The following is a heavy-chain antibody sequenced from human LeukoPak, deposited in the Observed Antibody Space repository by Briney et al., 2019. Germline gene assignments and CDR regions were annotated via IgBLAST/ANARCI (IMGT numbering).Heavy chain of an antibody. CDR3: ARDYGSGSYPH. D-gene: IGHD3-10*01. J-gene: IGHJ4*02. V-gene: IGHV4-39*02. CDR1: GGSIISSSYY. CDR2: IYYSGST. Sequence: SETLSLTCTVSGGSIISSSYYWGWIRQPPGRGLEWIGSIYYSGSTYYNPSLKSRVTISVDTSKNQFSLKPSSVTAADTAVYYCARDYGSGSYPHWGQGTLVTVSS.